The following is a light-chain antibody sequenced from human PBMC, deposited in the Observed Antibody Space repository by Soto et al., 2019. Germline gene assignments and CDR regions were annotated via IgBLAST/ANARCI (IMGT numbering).Light chain of an antibody. Sequence: EIVLTQAPGTLSLSPGERATLSCRASQSVSSSYLAWYQQNPGQAPRLLIYGASSRATGIPDRFSGSGSGTDFTLTISRMETEEFAVYYCQQYGSSPRTFGQWSKVDI. CDR1: QSVSSSY. J-gene: IGKJ1*01. CDR3: QQYGSSPRT. V-gene: IGKV3-20*01. CDR2: GAS.